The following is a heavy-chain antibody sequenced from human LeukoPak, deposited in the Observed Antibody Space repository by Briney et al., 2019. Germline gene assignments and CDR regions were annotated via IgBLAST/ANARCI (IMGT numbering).Heavy chain of an antibody. CDR1: GFTFDDYA. V-gene: IGHV3-9*01. CDR3: AREGCSSTSCYRNHPDY. D-gene: IGHD2-2*01. CDR2: ISWNSGSI. J-gene: IGHJ4*02. Sequence: GRSLRLSCAASGFTFDDYAMHWVRQAPGKGLEWVSGISWNSGSIGYADSVKGRFTISRDNAKNSLYLQMNSLRAEDTALYYCAREGCSSTSCYRNHPDYWGQGTLVTVSS.